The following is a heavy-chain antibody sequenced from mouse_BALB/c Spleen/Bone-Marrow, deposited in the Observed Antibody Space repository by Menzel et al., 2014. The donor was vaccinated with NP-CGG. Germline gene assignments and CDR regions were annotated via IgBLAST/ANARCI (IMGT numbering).Heavy chain of an antibody. CDR3: SREGAY. J-gene: IGHJ3*01. CDR2: ITPSNGDT. CDR1: GYTFTSYY. V-gene: IGHV1S81*02. Sequence: QVQLQQSGAELVNPGASVKLSCKASGYTFTSYYMYWVKQRPGQGLEWIGEITPSNGDTNFNEKFESKATLTVDKSSSTAYMQLSSLTSEDSAVYYCSREGAYWGQGTLVTVSA.